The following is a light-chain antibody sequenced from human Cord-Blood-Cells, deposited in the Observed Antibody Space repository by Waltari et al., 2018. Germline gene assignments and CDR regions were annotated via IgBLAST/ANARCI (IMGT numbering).Light chain of an antibody. CDR1: QSVSSSY. Sequence: EIVLTQSPGTLSLSPGERATLPCRTSQSVSSSYLAWYQQKPGQAPRLLIYGASSRATGLPDRFSGSGSGTDCTLTISRLEPEDFAVYYCQQYGSSPLTFGGGTKVEIK. CDR2: GAS. CDR3: QQYGSSPLT. J-gene: IGKJ4*01. V-gene: IGKV3-20*01.